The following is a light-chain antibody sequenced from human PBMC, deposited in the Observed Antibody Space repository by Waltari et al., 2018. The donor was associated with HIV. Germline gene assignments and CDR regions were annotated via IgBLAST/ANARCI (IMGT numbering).Light chain of an antibody. CDR1: SLSKQY. Sequence: SSDLTQPPSVSVSPGQTATIPCSGDSLSKQYTSWYKQRPCQAPVLLISKDNKRPSGIPERFSGSTSGTTVTLAISRVQPDDEADYYCQSSDTSGTSVIFGGGTKLTVL. V-gene: IGLV3-25*03. J-gene: IGLJ2*01. CDR2: KDN. CDR3: QSSDTSGTSVI.